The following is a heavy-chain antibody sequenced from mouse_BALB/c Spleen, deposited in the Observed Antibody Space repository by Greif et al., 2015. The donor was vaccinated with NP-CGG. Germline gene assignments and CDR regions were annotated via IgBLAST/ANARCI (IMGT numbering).Heavy chain of an antibody. CDR2: IWAGGST. J-gene: IGHJ4*01. CDR1: GFSLTSYG. Sequence: VQLVESGPGLVAPSQSLSITCTVSGFSLTSYGVHWVRQPPGKGLEWLGVIWAGGSTNYNSALMSRLSISKDNSKSQVFLKMNSRQTDDTAMYYCARDLAMDYWGQGTSVTVSS. V-gene: IGHV2-9*02. CDR3: ARDLAMDY.